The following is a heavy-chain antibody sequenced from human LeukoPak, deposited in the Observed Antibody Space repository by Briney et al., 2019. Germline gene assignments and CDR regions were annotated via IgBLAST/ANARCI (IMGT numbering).Heavy chain of an antibody. CDR2: ISSSGST. CDR1: GGSTSSGNYY. Sequence: PSETLSLTCTVSGGSTSSGNYYWGWLRQPPGTGLEWIGGISSSGSTYYNPSLKSRITISIDTSKNHFSLKLSSVTAADTAVYYCARLGAGPTYYDFWSGYSSFYFDYWGQGTLVTVSS. V-gene: IGHV4-39*02. CDR3: ARLGAGPTYYDFWSGYSSFYFDY. J-gene: IGHJ4*02. D-gene: IGHD3-3*01.